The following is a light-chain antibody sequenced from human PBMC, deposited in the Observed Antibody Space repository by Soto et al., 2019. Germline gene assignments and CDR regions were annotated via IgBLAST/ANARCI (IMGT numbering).Light chain of an antibody. J-gene: IGKJ2*01. V-gene: IGKV3-20*01. CDR3: QQYNPSPPSYT. CDR1: QSVSSTY. CDR2: GAS. Sequence: EIVLTQSPGTLSLSPGERAILSCRASQSVSSTYLAWYQQKPGRAPRLLIYGASTRAADIPDRFSGSGSGTDLTLTSSTLEPEDCAVYYCQQYNPSPPSYTFGQGTNLEIK.